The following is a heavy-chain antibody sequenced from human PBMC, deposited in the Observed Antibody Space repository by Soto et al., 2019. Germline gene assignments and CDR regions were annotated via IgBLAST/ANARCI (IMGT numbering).Heavy chain of an antibody. CDR3: TAEVSCSGYHRHLP. CDR1: GLSFQNPW. V-gene: IGHV3-15*01. J-gene: IGHJ5*02. Sequence: EGCLRLSCAACGLSFQNPWVIWVRQAPGKGLEWVGRINGKPGGGTTDYAAPVTGRFTIARDDSKNTLYLQMNSLNTADTAVYYFTAEVSCSGYHRHLPWGPARRVTVSS. D-gene: IGHD6-25*01. CDR2: INGKPGGGTT.